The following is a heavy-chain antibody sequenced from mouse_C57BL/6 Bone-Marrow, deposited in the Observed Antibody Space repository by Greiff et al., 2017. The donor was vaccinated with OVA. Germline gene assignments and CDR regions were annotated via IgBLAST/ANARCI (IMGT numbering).Heavy chain of an antibody. CDR3: TTYRY. Sequence: EVKLQESGAELVRPGASVKLFCTASGFNIKDDYMHWVKERPEQGLEWIGWIDPENGDTEYASKFQGKATITADTSSKTVYLQLSSLTSEDTAVYYCTTYRYWGQGTTLTVSS. V-gene: IGHV14-4*01. CDR2: IDPENGDT. CDR1: GFNIKDDY. J-gene: IGHJ2*01.